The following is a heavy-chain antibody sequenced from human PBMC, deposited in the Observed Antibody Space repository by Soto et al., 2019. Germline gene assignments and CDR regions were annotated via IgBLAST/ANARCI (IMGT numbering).Heavy chain of an antibody. Sequence: PSETLSLTCTVSGGSVSSGSYYWSWIRQPPGKGLEWIGYMYYSGSTNYNPSLKSRVTISLDTSKNQFSLKLSSVTAADTAVYFCERTRDFWSGNDAFDIWGQGTMVTV. CDR1: GGSVSSGSYY. J-gene: IGHJ3*02. CDR3: ERTRDFWSGNDAFDI. CDR2: MYYSGST. D-gene: IGHD3-3*01. V-gene: IGHV4-61*01.